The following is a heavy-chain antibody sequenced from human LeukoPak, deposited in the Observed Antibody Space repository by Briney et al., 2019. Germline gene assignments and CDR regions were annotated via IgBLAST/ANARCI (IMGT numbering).Heavy chain of an antibody. D-gene: IGHD2-2*01. Sequence: GGYLRLSCAASGFTFSSYGMHWVRQAPGKGLEWVAFIRYDGSNKYYADSVKGRFTISRDNSKNTLYLQMNSLRAEDTAVYYCASTIGYCSSTSCKLSDYFDYWGQGTLVTVSS. V-gene: IGHV3-30*02. CDR1: GFTFSSYG. J-gene: IGHJ4*02. CDR2: IRYDGSNK. CDR3: ASTIGYCSSTSCKLSDYFDY.